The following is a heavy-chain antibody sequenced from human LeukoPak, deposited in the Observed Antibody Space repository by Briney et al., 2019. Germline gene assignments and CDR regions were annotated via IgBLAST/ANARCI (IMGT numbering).Heavy chain of an antibody. Sequence: ASGTVSFTSAGYTFTFYYIQWVRQAPGQGQEWRGWINPNSGGTNYAHKLQGRGSMTRDTDISKAYMELKRQRFRDAAASYCECSSGWSELKAWGQGTLVTVSS. V-gene: IGHV1-2*07. D-gene: IGHD6-19*01. CDR2: INPNSGGT. CDR1: GYTFTFYY. J-gene: IGHJ5*02. CDR3: ECSSGWSELKA.